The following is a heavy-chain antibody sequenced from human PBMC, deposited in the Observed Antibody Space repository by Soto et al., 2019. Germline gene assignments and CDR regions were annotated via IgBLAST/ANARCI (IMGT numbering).Heavy chain of an antibody. CDR3: ARSRGYCSGGSCGAFDI. CDR2: IIPIFGTA. J-gene: IGHJ3*02. CDR1: RGTFSSYA. V-gene: IGHV1-69*06. D-gene: IGHD2-15*01. Sequence: ASVKVSCKASRGTFSSYAISCVRQAPGQGLEWMGGIIPIFGTANYAQKFQGRVTITADKSTSTAYMELSSLRSEDTAVYYCARSRGYCSGGSCGAFDIWGQGTMVTVSS.